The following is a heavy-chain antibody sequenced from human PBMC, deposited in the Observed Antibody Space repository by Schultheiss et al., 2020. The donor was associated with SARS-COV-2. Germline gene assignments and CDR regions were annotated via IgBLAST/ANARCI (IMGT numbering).Heavy chain of an antibody. J-gene: IGHJ4*02. CDR2: IYTSGST. CDR1: GGSISSSSYY. V-gene: IGHV4-61*02. D-gene: IGHD6-19*01. CDR3: ARGLQWLGY. Sequence: SETLSLTCTVSGGSISSSSYYWGWIRQPAGKGLEWIGRIYTSGSTNYNPSLKSRVTISVDTSKNQFSLRLRSVTAADTAVYYCARGLQWLGYWGQGTLVTVSS.